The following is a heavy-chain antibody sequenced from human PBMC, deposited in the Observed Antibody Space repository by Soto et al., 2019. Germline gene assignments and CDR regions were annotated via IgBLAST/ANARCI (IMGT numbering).Heavy chain of an antibody. J-gene: IGHJ5*02. CDR1: GGSFSGYY. V-gene: IGHV4-34*01. Sequence: SETVSLTXAVYGGSFSGYYWSWIRQPPGKGLEWIGEINHSGSTNYNPSLKSRVTISVDTSKNQFSLKLSSVTAADTAVYYCARTRTGWFDPWGQGTLVTVSS. CDR2: INHSGST. D-gene: IGHD4-17*01. CDR3: ARTRTGWFDP.